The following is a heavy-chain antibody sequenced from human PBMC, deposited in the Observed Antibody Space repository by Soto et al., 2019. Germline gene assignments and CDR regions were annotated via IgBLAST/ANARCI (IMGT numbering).Heavy chain of an antibody. V-gene: IGHV4-4*01. D-gene: IGHD2-21*02. J-gene: IGHJ5*02. CDR2: VYHTGDT. Sequence: TLSLTCGVSGGTVGSSHWWSWVRQSPSRGLEWIGNVYHTGDTNFNPSLQSRVTFSVDKSNNQFSLRLTSLTAADTAVYFCSREIVTAGGNNYFDPWGPGTRVTVSS. CDR3: SREIVTAGGNNYFDP. CDR1: GGTVGSSHW.